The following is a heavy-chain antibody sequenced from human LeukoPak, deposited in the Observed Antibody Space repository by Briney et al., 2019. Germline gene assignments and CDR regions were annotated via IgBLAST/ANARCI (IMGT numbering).Heavy chain of an antibody. Sequence: GGSLRLSCAASGFIFNSYSMNWLRQAPGKGLEGVASISSSSTYIYHADSVKGRFTISRDNAKNSLYLIMNSLSAEDTAVYYCARDYGRYSGYDLLCFDYWGQGTLVTVSS. CDR2: ISSSSTYI. CDR3: ARDYGRYSGYDLLCFDY. CDR1: GFIFNSYS. V-gene: IGHV3-21*01. J-gene: IGHJ4*02. D-gene: IGHD5-12*01.